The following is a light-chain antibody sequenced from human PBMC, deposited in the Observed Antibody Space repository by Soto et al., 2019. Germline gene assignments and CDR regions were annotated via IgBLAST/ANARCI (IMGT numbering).Light chain of an antibody. J-gene: IGLJ2*01. V-gene: IGLV1-44*01. CDR2: RDD. CDR3: AAWDDGLKGWL. Sequence: QSVLTQAPSTSATAGQRVTISCSGTISNIGGNTVNWYQQVPGTAPKLLIYRDDQRPSGVPDRFSGSKSATSASLAISGLESEDEADYYCAAWDDGLKGWLFGGGTQLTVL. CDR1: ISNIGGNT.